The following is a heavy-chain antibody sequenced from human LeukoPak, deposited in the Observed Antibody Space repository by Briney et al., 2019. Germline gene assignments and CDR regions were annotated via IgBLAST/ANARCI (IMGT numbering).Heavy chain of an antibody. D-gene: IGHD3-9*01. V-gene: IGHV1-8*02. CDR2: MNPNSGNT. CDR3: ARAGVLRYFDWLPRLDAFDI. Sequence: GASVKVSCKASGYTFTSYDIKWVRQATGQGLEWMGWMNPNSGNTGYAQKFQGRVTMTRNTSISTAYMELSSLRSEDTAVYYCARAGVLRYFDWLPRLDAFDIWGQGTMVTVSS. J-gene: IGHJ3*02. CDR1: GYTFTSYD.